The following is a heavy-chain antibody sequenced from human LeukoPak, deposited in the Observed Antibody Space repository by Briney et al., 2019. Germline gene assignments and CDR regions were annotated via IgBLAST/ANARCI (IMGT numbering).Heavy chain of an antibody. CDR3: ARGIIAAAHRGFYFDY. D-gene: IGHD6-13*01. V-gene: IGHV4-34*01. CDR2: INHSGST. J-gene: IGHJ4*02. CDR1: GGSFSGYY. Sequence: SETLSLTCAVYGGSFSGYYWSWIRQPPGKGLEWIGEINHSGSTYYNPSLKSRVTISVDRSKNQFSLKLSSVTAADTAVYYCARGIIAAAHRGFYFDYWGQGTLVTVSS.